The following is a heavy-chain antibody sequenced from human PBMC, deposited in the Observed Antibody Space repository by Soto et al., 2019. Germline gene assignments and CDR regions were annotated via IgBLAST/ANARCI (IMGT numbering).Heavy chain of an antibody. CDR3: ARLGTGIVNTAMVFDY. D-gene: IGHD5-18*01. Sequence: SETLSLTCDVSGDSISSSYYYWGWIRQSPGKGLEWIGSIYYTGSTSYNPSLESRVSISVDTSKNQFSLRLSSVTAADTAVYYCARLGTGIVNTAMVFDYWGQGTLVTVSS. CDR1: GDSISSSYYY. CDR2: IYYTGST. V-gene: IGHV4-39*01. J-gene: IGHJ4*02.